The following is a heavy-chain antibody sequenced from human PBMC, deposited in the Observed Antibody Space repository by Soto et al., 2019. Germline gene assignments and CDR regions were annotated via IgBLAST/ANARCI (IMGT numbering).Heavy chain of an antibody. CDR1: GFTFSSYA. CDR2: ISYDGSNK. J-gene: IGHJ6*02. Sequence: GGSLRLSCAASGFTFSSYAMHWVRQAPGKGLAWVAVISYDGSNKYYADSVKGRFTISRDNSKNTLYLQMNSLRAEDTAVYYCATAILTGYFSYSYGMHVWGQGPRVTFSS. V-gene: IGHV3-30-3*01. D-gene: IGHD3-9*01. CDR3: ATAILTGYFSYSYGMHV.